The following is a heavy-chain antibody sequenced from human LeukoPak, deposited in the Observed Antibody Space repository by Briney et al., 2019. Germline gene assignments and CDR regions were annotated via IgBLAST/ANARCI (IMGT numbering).Heavy chain of an antibody. J-gene: IGHJ4*02. Sequence: GGSLRLSCAASGFTFSSYWMHWVRQAPGKGLVWVSRINSDGSSTSYADSVKGRFTISRDNAKNTLYLQMNSLRAEDTAVYYCASHKLRYFDWLSLYYFDYWGQGTLVTVSS. CDR3: ASHKLRYFDWLSLYYFDY. CDR2: INSDGSST. CDR1: GFTFSSYW. V-gene: IGHV3-74*01. D-gene: IGHD3-9*01.